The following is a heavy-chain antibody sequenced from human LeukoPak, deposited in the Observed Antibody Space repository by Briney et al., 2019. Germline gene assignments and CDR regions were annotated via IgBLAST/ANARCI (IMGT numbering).Heavy chain of an antibody. CDR1: GYTFTGYY. CDR2: INPNSGGT. D-gene: IGHD6-13*01. CDR3: AREARSRRIIAAAANWFDP. V-gene: IGHV1-2*02. J-gene: IGHJ5*02. Sequence: GASVKVSCKASGYTFTGYYMHWVRQAPGQGLEWRGWINPNSGGTNYAQKFQGRVTMTRDTSISTAYMELSRLRSDDTAVYYCAREARSRRIIAAAANWFDPWGQGTLVTVSS.